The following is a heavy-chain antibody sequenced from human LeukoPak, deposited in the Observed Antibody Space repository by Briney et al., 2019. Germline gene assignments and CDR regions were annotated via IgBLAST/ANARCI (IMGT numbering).Heavy chain of an antibody. CDR1: GGTFSSYA. CDR2: IIPIFGTA. V-gene: IGHV1-69*05. J-gene: IGHJ4*02. Sequence: SVKVSCKASGGTFSSYAISWVRQAPGQGLEWMGRIIPIFGTANYAQKFQGRVTITTDESTSTAYMELSSLRSEDTAVYYCASQTWGIAAAGTADYWGQGTLVTVSS. D-gene: IGHD6-13*01. CDR3: ASQTWGIAAAGTADY.